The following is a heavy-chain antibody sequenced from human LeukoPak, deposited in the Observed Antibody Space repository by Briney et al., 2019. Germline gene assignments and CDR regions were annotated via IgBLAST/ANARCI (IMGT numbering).Heavy chain of an antibody. J-gene: IGHJ4*02. CDR3: AKDPETGTIDY. D-gene: IGHD3-10*01. CDR1: GFTFSSYG. CDR2: IRYDGSNK. Sequence: PGGSLRLSCAASGFTFSSYGMHWDRQAPGKGLKWLAFIRYDGSNKYYADSVKGRFTISRDNSKNTLYLQMNSLRAEDTAVYYCAKDPETGTIDYWAREPWSPSPQ. V-gene: IGHV3-30*02.